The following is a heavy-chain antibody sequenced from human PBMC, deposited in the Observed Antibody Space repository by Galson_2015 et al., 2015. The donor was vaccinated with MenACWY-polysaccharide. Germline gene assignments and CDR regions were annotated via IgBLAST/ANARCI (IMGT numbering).Heavy chain of an antibody. D-gene: IGHD3-3*01. CDR2: ISWNSGSK. CDR3: AKGATYDFWSGYYDY. J-gene: IGHJ4*02. CDR1: GFIFDDYA. V-gene: IGHV3-9*01. Sequence: SLRLSCAASGFIFDDYAMHWVRQAPGKGLEWVSAISWNSGSKGYADSVKGRFTISRDNAKNSLYLQMNSLRAEDTAFYYCAKGATYDFWSGYYDYGGQGTLVTVSS.